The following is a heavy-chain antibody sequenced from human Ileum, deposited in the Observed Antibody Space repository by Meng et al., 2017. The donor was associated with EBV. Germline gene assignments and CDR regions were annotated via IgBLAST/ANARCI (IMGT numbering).Heavy chain of an antibody. J-gene: IGHJ2*01. CDR3: ARGQKGYFDL. CDR1: GGSISSSNYY. Sequence: VHREEAGPGLVKPSQTLSLTCTVSGGSISSSNYYWSWIRQPPGKGLEWSGHIYNSGSTYYNPSPKSRITISVDTSKNQFSLKLSSVTAADTAVYYCARGQKGYFDLWGLGTLVTVSS. V-gene: IGHV4-30-4*01. CDR2: IYNSGST.